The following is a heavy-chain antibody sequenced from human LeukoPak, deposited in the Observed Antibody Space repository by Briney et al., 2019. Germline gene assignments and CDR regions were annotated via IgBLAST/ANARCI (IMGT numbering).Heavy chain of an antibody. V-gene: IGHV3-30*04. CDR3: ARALSRIAAAGTSGADY. Sequence: GRSLRLSCAASGFTFSSYAMHWVRQAPGKGLEWVAVISYDGSNKYYADSVKGRFTISRDNSKNTLYLQMNSLRAEDTAVYYSARALSRIAAAGTSGADYWGQGTLVTVSS. CDR1: GFTFSSYA. CDR2: ISYDGSNK. D-gene: IGHD6-13*01. J-gene: IGHJ4*02.